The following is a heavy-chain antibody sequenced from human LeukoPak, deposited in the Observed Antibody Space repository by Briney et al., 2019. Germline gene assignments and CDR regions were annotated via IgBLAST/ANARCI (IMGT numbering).Heavy chain of an antibody. Sequence: GESLKISCKASGYTFTSYWIAWVRQMPGQGLEWMGIIYPGDSDTRYSPSFQGQVTISADESISTAYLQWSRPKASDTAMYYCARHYDSSGYYPGLGYFDLWGRGTLVTVSS. V-gene: IGHV5-51*01. CDR2: IYPGDSDT. CDR1: GYTFTSYW. CDR3: ARHYDSSGYYPGLGYFDL. J-gene: IGHJ2*01. D-gene: IGHD3-22*01.